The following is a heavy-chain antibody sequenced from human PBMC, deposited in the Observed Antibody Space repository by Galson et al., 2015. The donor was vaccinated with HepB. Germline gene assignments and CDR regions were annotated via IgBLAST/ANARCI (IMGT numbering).Heavy chain of an antibody. CDR2: IYSGGKT. V-gene: IGHV3-53*01. D-gene: IGHD5-18*01. CDR1: GFPVGSTY. J-gene: IGHJ5*02. Sequence: SLRLSCAASGFPVGSTYMSWVRQAPGEGLEGVSNIYSGGKTYYADSVKGRFTISRDDSKNTRYLQMSSLRVEDTAVYYCATAVSPSWIQLWFDRWGQGTLVTVSS. CDR3: ATAVSPSWIQLWFDR.